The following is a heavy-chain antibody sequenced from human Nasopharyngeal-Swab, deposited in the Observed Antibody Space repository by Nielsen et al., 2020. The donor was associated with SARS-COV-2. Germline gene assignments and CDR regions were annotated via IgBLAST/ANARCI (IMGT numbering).Heavy chain of an antibody. CDR1: GCSFSTHN. CDR2: ISTTNGSM. V-gene: IGHV3-21*01. CDR3: AGGNSADH. D-gene: IGHD4-23*01. J-gene: IGHJ4*02. Sequence: GGSLTLSCAASGCSFSTHNRKWDSKPPGKGQGWVSSISTTNGSMDYSDSVRGRFTISRDNAKNSLFLQMNNLRAEDTAVHYCAGGNSADHWGQGTLVTVSS.